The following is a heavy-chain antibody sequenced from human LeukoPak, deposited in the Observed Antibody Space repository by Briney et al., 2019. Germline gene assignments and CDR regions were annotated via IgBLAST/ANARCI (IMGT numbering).Heavy chain of an antibody. Sequence: GGSLRLSCAASGFTFSSYGMHWVRQDPGKGLEWVAFIRYDGSNKYYADSVKGRFTISRDNSKNTLYLQMNSLRAEDTAVYYCAKMVAASLGYWGQGTLVTVSS. V-gene: IGHV3-30*02. D-gene: IGHD2-15*01. CDR3: AKMVAASLGY. J-gene: IGHJ4*02. CDR2: IRYDGSNK. CDR1: GFTFSSYG.